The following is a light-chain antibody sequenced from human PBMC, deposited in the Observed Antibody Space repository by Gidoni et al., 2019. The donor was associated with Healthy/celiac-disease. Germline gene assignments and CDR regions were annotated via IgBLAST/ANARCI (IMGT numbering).Light chain of an antibody. CDR2: AAS. Sequence: IRVTQSPSSLSASTGDRVTITCRASQGISSYLAWYQQKPGKAPKLLIYAASTWQSGVPSRFSGSGSGTDFTLTISCLQSEDFATYYCQQYYSYPLTFGQGTKVEIK. V-gene: IGKV1-8*01. CDR3: QQYYSYPLT. CDR1: QGISSY. J-gene: IGKJ1*01.